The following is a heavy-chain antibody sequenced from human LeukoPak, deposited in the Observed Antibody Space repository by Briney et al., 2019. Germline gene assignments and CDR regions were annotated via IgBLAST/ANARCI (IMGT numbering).Heavy chain of an antibody. CDR2: INPSDGST. D-gene: IGHD5-24*01. CDR3: ARDVAREFDY. CDR1: GYIFISYY. J-gene: IGHJ4*02. Sequence: GASVTVSCTASGYIFISYYIHWVRQAPGQGLEWMGVINPSDGSTNYAQKFQGRVTMTRDTSTRTIYMRLSSLRSEDTAVYYCARDVAREFDYWGQGALVTVSS. V-gene: IGHV1-46*01.